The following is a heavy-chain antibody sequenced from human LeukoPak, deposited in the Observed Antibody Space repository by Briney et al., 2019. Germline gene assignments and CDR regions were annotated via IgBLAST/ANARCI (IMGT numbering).Heavy chain of an antibody. D-gene: IGHD2-2*01. CDR1: GFTFSDYY. CDR2: ISSSGSTI. J-gene: IGHJ4*02. Sequence: PGGSLRLSCAASGFTFSDYYMNWTRQAPGKGLEWVSYISSSGSTISYAASVKGRFTVSRDNAKNSLYLQMNSLRAEDTAVYYCARSILPAANAIDYWGQGTLVTVSS. V-gene: IGHV3-11*04. CDR3: ARSILPAANAIDY.